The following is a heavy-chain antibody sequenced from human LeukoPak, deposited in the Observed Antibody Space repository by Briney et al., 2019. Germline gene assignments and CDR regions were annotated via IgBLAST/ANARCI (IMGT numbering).Heavy chain of an antibody. CDR3: ARHLTYNAFWSRSSYMDV. D-gene: IGHD3-3*01. CDR2: MSYSGST. J-gene: IGHJ6*03. CDR1: GDSISSSNSH. Sequence: TSETLSLTCTVSGDSISSSNSHWGWLRQPPGEGLEWIGSMSYSGSTNYNPSLKSRLTISVDTSKSQFSLNLNSVTAADTAVYYCARHLTYNAFWSRSSYMDVWGKGTTVTVSS. V-gene: IGHV4-39*01.